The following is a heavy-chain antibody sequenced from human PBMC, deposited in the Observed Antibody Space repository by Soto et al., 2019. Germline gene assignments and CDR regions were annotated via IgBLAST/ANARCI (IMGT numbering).Heavy chain of an antibody. V-gene: IGHV1-69*04. D-gene: IGHD3-10*01. Sequence: QVQLGQSGAEVTKPGSSVTVSCQASGCTFSSYPISWVRQAPGQGLEWMGRIIPILGIANDAQKFQGRVTITGDKSTSTAYMELSSLRSEDTAVYYCAREKDTMVQGVYYYGMDVWGQGTPVTVSS. CDR2: IIPILGIA. CDR1: GCTFSSYP. CDR3: AREKDTMVQGVYYYGMDV. J-gene: IGHJ6*02.